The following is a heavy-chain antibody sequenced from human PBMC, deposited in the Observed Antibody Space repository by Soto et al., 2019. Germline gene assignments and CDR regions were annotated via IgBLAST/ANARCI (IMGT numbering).Heavy chain of an antibody. D-gene: IGHD1-26*01. J-gene: IGHJ6*02. Sequence: SVKVSCKASGGTFSSYAITWVRQAPGQGLEWMGGIIPIFGTANYAQKFQGRVTITADESTSTAYMELSSLRSEDTAVYYCAGHVQWGYYGMDVWGQGTTVTVSS. V-gene: IGHV1-69*13. CDR2: IIPIFGTA. CDR3: AGHVQWGYYGMDV. CDR1: GGTFSSYA.